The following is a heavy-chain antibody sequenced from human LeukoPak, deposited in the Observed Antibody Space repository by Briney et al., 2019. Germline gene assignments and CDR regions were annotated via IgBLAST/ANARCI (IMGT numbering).Heavy chain of an antibody. D-gene: IGHD1-14*01. J-gene: IGHJ6*03. V-gene: IGHV3-23*01. CDR3: ARTITLGKVYYMDV. CDR1: GFTFSSYA. CDR2: ITRGGST. Sequence: PGGSLRLSCAASGFTFSSYAMSWVRQAPGKGLDWVSAITRGGSTYYADSVKGRFTISRDNSKNTLYLQMNSLRVEDTAVYYCARTITLGKVYYMDVWGKGTTVTVAS.